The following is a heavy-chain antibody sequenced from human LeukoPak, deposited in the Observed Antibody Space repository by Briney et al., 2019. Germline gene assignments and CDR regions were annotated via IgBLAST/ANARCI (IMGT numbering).Heavy chain of an antibody. CDR2: IYYSGST. Sequence: KSSETLSLTCTVSGGSISSSSYYWGWIRQPPGKGLEWIGSIYYSGSTYYNPSLKSRVTISVDTSKNQFSLKLSSVTAADTAVYYCARNSALPVWGSYRLFDYWGQGTLVTVSS. J-gene: IGHJ4*02. CDR1: GGSISSSSYY. CDR3: ARNSALPVWGSYRLFDY. D-gene: IGHD3-16*02. V-gene: IGHV4-39*07.